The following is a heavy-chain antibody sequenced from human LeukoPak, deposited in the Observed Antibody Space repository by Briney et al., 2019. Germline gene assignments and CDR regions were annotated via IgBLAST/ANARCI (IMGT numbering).Heavy chain of an antibody. D-gene: IGHD3-10*01. Sequence: GGSLRLAFAAAGFTGRDYYMSGIRQAPGKGLEGVGDIIIMGGTIYFADCVKGRFTISRDNAQNSLYLQMNSLSAEDTAVYYCARDKTSGLLWFGDSPGGYFDYWGQGTLVTVSS. CDR3: ARDKTSGLLWFGDSPGGYFDY. CDR1: GFTGRDYY. CDR2: IIIMGGTI. J-gene: IGHJ4*02. V-gene: IGHV3-11*04.